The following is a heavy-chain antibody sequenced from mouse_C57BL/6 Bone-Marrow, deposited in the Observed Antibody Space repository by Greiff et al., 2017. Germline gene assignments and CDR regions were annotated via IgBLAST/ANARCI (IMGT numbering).Heavy chain of an antibody. CDR1: GYTFTSYG. V-gene: IGHV1-81*01. CDR3: ARGGLLWLRRGLDY. J-gene: IGHJ2*01. D-gene: IGHD2-2*01. Sequence: QVQLKQSGAELARPGASVKLSCKASGYTFTSYGISWVKQRTGQGLEWIGEIYPRSGNTYYNEKFKGKATLTADKSSSTAYMELRSLTSEDSAVYFCARGGLLWLRRGLDYWCQGTTLTVSS. CDR2: IYPRSGNT.